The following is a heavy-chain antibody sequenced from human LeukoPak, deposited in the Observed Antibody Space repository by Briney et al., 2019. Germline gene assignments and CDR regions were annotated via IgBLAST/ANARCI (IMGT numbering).Heavy chain of an antibody. Sequence: PAGSLRLSCAASGFTFSSYAMSWVRQAPGRGLEWVSAISGSGGSTYYADSVKGRFTISSDTSKNTLYLQMNSLRAEDTAVYYCAKASVAGRGPFDFWGQGTLVTVSS. V-gene: IGHV3-23*01. CDR3: AKASVAGRGPFDF. J-gene: IGHJ4*02. D-gene: IGHD6-19*01. CDR1: GFTFSSYA. CDR2: ISGSGGST.